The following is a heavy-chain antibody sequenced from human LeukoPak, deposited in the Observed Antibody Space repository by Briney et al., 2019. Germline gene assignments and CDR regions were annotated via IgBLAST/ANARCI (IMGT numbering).Heavy chain of an antibody. CDR1: GGSFSGYY. Sequence: PSETLSLTCAVYGGSFSGYYWSWIRQPPGKGLEWIGEINHSGSTNYNPSLKSRVTISVDTSKNQFSLKLSSVPAADTAVYYCARGAGYDFWSGSYYFDYWGQGTLVTVSS. J-gene: IGHJ4*02. V-gene: IGHV4-34*01. D-gene: IGHD3-3*01. CDR3: ARGAGYDFWSGSYYFDY. CDR2: INHSGST.